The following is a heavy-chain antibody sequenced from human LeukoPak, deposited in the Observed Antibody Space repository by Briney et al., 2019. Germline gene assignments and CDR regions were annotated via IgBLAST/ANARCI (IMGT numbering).Heavy chain of an antibody. J-gene: IGHJ6*02. CDR3: ASPLCGAAAGKGFCYYYYGMDV. CDR1: GGSISSSSYY. CDR2: IYYSGST. Sequence: SETLSLTCTVSGGSISSSSYYWGWIRQPPGKGLEWIGSIYYSGSTYYNPSLKSRVTISVDTSKNQFSLKLSSVTAADTAVYYCASPLCGAAAGKGFCYYYYGMDVWGQGTTVTVSS. V-gene: IGHV4-39*01. D-gene: IGHD6-13*01.